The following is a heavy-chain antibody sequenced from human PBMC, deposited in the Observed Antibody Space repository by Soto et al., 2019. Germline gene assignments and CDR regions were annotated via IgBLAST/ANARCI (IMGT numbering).Heavy chain of an antibody. CDR2: LSAYNGNT. CDR3: ARVDVDTAMDYYFDY. Sequence: QVQLVQSGAEVKKPGASVKVSCKASGYTFTSYGISWVRQAPGQGLEWMGWLSAYNGNTNYTQKLQGRVTMTTDTSTSTAYMELRSLRSDDTAVYYCARVDVDTAMDYYFDYWGQGTLVTVSS. D-gene: IGHD5-18*01. V-gene: IGHV1-18*01. CDR1: GYTFTSYG. J-gene: IGHJ4*02.